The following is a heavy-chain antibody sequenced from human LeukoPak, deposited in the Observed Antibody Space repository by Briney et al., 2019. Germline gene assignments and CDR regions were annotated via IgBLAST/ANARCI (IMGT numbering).Heavy chain of an antibody. CDR2: ISWDGGST. V-gene: IGHV3-43*01. CDR3: AKDMGNAGNN. D-gene: IGHD1-1*01. CDR1: GFTFDDYT. J-gene: IGHJ4*02. Sequence: GGSLRLSCAASGFTFDDYTMHWVRQAPGKGLEWVSLISWDGGSTYYADSVKGRFTISRGNSKNSLYLQMNSLRTEDTALYYCAKDMGNAGNNWGQGTLVTVSS.